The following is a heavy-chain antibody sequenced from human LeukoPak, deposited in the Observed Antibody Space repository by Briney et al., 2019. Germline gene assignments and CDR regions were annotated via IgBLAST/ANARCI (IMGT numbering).Heavy chain of an antibody. CDR2: ISSSSSYI. J-gene: IGHJ4*02. CDR1: GFTFSSYS. D-gene: IGHD6-13*01. Sequence: GGSLRLSCAASGFTFSSYSMNWVRQAPGKGLEWVSSISSSSSYIYYADSVKGRFTISRDNAKNSLCLQMNSLRAEDTAVYYCARSIFYHIAAAENFDYWGQGTLVTVSS. CDR3: ARSIFYHIAAAENFDY. V-gene: IGHV3-21*01.